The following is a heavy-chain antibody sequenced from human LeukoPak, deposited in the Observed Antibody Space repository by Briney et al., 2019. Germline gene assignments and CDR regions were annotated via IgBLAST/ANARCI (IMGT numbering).Heavy chain of an antibody. CDR1: GFTFSTCG. CDR2: ISYDGSTK. J-gene: IGHJ4*02. CDR3: AKSRKGYRDY. D-gene: IGHD3-16*02. V-gene: IGHV3-30*18. Sequence: SGGSLRLSCAASGFTFSTCGMHWVRQAPGKGLEWVAVISYDGSTKYYADSVKGRFTISRDNSKNTLYLQMNSLRAEDTAVYYCAKSRKGYRDYWGQGTLVTVSS.